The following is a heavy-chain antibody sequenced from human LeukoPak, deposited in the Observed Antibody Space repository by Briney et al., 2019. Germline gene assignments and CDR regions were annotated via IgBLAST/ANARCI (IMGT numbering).Heavy chain of an antibody. D-gene: IGHD5-24*01. J-gene: IGHJ4*02. CDR2: ISWNSGSI. CDR3: AKGLGDGYNWRAFDY. V-gene: IGHV3-9*03. CDR1: GFTFDDYA. Sequence: GRSLRLSCAASGFTFDDYAMHWVRQAPGKGLEWVSGISWNSGSIGYADSVKGRFTISRDNAKNSLYLQMNSLRAEDMALYYCAKGLGDGYNWRAFDYWGQGTLVTVSS.